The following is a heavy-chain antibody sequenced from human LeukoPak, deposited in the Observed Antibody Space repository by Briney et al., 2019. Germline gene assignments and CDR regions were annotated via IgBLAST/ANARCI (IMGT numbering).Heavy chain of an antibody. V-gene: IGHV3-23*01. CDR2: ITSSGRTP. CDR3: AKDRPNFYESSGSYYKLKGDF. J-gene: IGHJ4*02. Sequence: GGSLRLSCAASGFTFSSYWMAWVRQSPGKGPEWVASITSSGRTPYYTDSVRGRFIISRDNSKNTLYLQMNSLRGDDTAVYYCAKDRPNFYESSGSYYKLKGDFWGQGSLVTVS. D-gene: IGHD3-10*01. CDR1: GFTFSSYW.